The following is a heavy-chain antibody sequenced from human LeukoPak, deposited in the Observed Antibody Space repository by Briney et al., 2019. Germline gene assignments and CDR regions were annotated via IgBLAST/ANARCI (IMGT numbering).Heavy chain of an antibody. V-gene: IGHV3-7*01. CDR1: GFTFSSYW. J-gene: IGHJ4*02. CDR3: VRVDYDTSGYFQGKFDY. Sequence: GGSLRLSCAASGFTFSSYWMSWVRQAPGKGLEWVANIKQDGSEKYYVDSVKGRFTISRDNAKNSLYLQMNSLRAEDTAVYYCVRVDYDTSGYFQGKFDYWGQGTLVTVSS. CDR2: IKQDGSEK. D-gene: IGHD3-22*01.